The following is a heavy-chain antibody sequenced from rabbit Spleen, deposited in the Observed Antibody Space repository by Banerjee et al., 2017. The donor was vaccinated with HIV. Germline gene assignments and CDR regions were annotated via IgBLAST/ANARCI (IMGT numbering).Heavy chain of an antibody. CDR1: GFSFSSGYY. Sequence: QQLVESGGGLVKPGASLTLTCKASGFSFSSGYYMSWVRQAPGKGLEWIGCIGLGSGSTYFASWAKGRFTISKTSSTTVTLRMTSLTAADTATYFCAGDHAISGYRFNLWGPGTLVTVS. CDR3: AGDHAISGYRFNL. J-gene: IGHJ4*01. D-gene: IGHD1-1*01. V-gene: IGHV1S40*01. CDR2: IGLGSGST.